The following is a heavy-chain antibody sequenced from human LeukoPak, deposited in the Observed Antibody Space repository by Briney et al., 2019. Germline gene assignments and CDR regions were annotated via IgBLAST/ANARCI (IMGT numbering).Heavy chain of an antibody. CDR2: INPNSGGT. CDR1: GYTFTGYY. J-gene: IGHJ4*02. Sequence: GASVKVSCKASGYTFTGYYMHWVRQAPGQGLEWMGWINPNSGGTNYAQKFQGWVTMTRDTSISTAYMELSRLRSDDTAVYYCARHDPFYCSGGSCYDYWGQGTLVTVSS. V-gene: IGHV1-2*04. CDR3: ARHDPFYCSGGSCYDY. D-gene: IGHD2-15*01.